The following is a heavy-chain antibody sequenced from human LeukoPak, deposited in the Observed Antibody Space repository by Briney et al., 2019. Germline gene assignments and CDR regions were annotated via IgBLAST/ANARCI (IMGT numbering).Heavy chain of an antibody. CDR2: IYCSGST. J-gene: IGHJ4*02. CDR3: GTERSDYESFIDY. D-gene: IGHD5-12*01. Sequence: PSQTLSLTCTVSGGTISSYYWSWIRQPPGKGLDWIAYIYCSGSTKYNPSLKSRLTISVDTSKNQFSLKLSSVTAADTAVYYCGTERSDYESFIDYWGQGALVTVSS. CDR1: GGTISSYY. V-gene: IGHV4-59*01.